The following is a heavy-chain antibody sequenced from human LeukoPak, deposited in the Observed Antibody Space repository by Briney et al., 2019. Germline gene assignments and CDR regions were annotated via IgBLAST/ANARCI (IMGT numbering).Heavy chain of an antibody. Sequence: GGSLRLSCAASGFTFSSYAMHWVRQAPGKGLEWVAVISYDGSNKYYADSVKGRFTISRDNSKNTLYLQMNSLRAEDTAVYYCARDPLQVWSHFDYWGQGTLVTVSS. D-gene: IGHD3-10*01. J-gene: IGHJ4*02. V-gene: IGHV3-30-3*01. CDR1: GFTFSSYA. CDR3: ARDPLQVWSHFDY. CDR2: ISYDGSNK.